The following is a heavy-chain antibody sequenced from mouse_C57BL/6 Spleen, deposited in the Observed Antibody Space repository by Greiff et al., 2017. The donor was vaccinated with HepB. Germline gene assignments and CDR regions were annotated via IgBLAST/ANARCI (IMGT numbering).Heavy chain of an antibody. V-gene: IGHV2-6-1*01. Sequence: VQRVESGPGLVAPSQSLSITCTVSGFSLTSYGVHWVRQPPGKGLEWLVVIWSDGSTTYNSALKSRLSISKDNSKSQVFLKMNSLQTDDTAMYYCARQGDGNYYYAMDYWGQGTSVTVSS. CDR2: IWSDGST. D-gene: IGHD2-1*01. J-gene: IGHJ4*01. CDR3: ARQGDGNYYYAMDY. CDR1: GFSLTSYG.